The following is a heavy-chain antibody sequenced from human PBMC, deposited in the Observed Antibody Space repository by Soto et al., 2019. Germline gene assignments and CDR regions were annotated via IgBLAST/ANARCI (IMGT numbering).Heavy chain of an antibody. CDR1: GYTLTELS. Sequence: GASVKVSCKVSGYTLTELSMHWVRQAPGKGLEWMGGFDPADGKIIYAQKFQGRVTMSEDTSSDTAYVELSSLRSEDTAVYYCATSYSESYSWAFDIWGQGTVVTVSS. D-gene: IGHD1-26*01. V-gene: IGHV1-24*01. J-gene: IGHJ3*02. CDR3: ATSYSESYSWAFDI. CDR2: FDPADGKI.